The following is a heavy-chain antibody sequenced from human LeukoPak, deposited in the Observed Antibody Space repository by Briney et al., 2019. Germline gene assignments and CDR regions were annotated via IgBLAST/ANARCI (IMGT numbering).Heavy chain of an antibody. D-gene: IGHD3-16*02. J-gene: IGHJ2*01. Sequence: SQSLSLTCAVTGDSISSGVYSWSWIRQPPGKGLEWIGYFFQSGSTAYNPSLKSRVSISLDRSKNQFSLRLTSVTAADTAVYYCAREIEHNDYVLGSDRYTGWYFDLWGRGTLVAVSS. V-gene: IGHV4-30-2*01. CDR2: FFQSGST. CDR1: GDSISSGVYS. CDR3: AREIEHNDYVLGSDRYTGWYFDL.